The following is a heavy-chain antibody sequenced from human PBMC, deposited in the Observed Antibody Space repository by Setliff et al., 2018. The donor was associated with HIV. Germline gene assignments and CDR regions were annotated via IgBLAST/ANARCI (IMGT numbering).Heavy chain of an antibody. V-gene: IGHV4-30-2*01. CDR3: ARDSGQLGGAPEYLPL. CDR1: GGSVRSGGYS. D-gene: IGHD1-1*01. J-gene: IGHJ1*01. CDR2: IYHGGST. Sequence: KPSETLSLTCTVSGGSVRSGGYSWNWIRQPPGKGLEWIGYIYHGGSTYYNQSLASRVIILMDPSKRQFSLRLTSVTAADTAVYFCARDSGQLGGAPEYLPLWGQGTLVTVSS.